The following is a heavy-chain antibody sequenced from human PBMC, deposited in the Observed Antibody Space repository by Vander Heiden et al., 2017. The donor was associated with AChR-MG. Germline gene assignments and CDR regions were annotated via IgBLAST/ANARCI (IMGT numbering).Heavy chain of an antibody. Sequence: QVQLVESGGGVVQPGRSLSLSCAASGFTFSSYAMHWVRQAPGKGLEWVAVISYDGSNKYYADSVKGRFTISRDNSKNTLYLQMNSLRAEDTAVHYCARGFTWFGELLPPHYWGQGTLVTVSS. D-gene: IGHD3-10*01. J-gene: IGHJ4*02. CDR2: ISYDGSNK. V-gene: IGHV3-30-3*01. CDR3: ARGFTWFGELLPPHY. CDR1: GFTFSSYA.